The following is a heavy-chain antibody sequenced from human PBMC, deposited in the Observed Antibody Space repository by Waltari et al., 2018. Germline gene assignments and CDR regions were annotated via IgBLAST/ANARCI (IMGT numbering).Heavy chain of an antibody. CDR3: AGGVVIKGYYYGMDV. CDR1: GGSISSYY. V-gene: IGHV4-4*07. Sequence: QVQLQESGPGLVKPSETLSLTCTVSGGSISSYYWSWIRQPAGKGLEWIGRITTSGSTTAYLSRTSRVPMSVDTSKDHFSLKLSSVTAADTAVYYCAGGVVIKGYYYGMDVWGQGTTVTVSS. J-gene: IGHJ6*02. CDR2: ITTSGST. D-gene: IGHD3-3*01.